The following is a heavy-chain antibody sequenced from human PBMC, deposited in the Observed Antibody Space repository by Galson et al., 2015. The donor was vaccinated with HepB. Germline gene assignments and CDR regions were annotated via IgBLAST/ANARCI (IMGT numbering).Heavy chain of an antibody. CDR3: ARKFILRGSGSYYGAFDI. Sequence: QSGAEVKKPGESLRISCKGSGYSFTGYWISWVRQMPGKGLEWMGRIDPSDSYTNYSPSFQGHVTISADKSISTAYLQWSSLKASDTAMYYCARKFILRGSGSYYGAFDIWGQGTMVTVSS. J-gene: IGHJ3*02. CDR1: GYSFTGYW. D-gene: IGHD3-10*01. V-gene: IGHV5-10-1*01. CDR2: IDPSDSYT.